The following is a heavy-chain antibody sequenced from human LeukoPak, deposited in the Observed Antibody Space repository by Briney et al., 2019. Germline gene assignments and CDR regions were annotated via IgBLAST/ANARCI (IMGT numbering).Heavy chain of an antibody. V-gene: IGHV3-23*01. CDR1: GFTFSSYA. D-gene: IGHD2-21*01. J-gene: IGHJ4*02. CDR3: AKHIVEVIAGGRYYFDY. CDR2: ISGSGGST. Sequence: PGGSLRLSCAASGFTFSSYAMSWVRQAPGKGLEWVSAISGSGGSTYYADSVKGRFTISRDNSKNTLYLQMNSLRAEDTAVYYCAKHIVEVIAGGRYYFDYWGQGTLVTVSS.